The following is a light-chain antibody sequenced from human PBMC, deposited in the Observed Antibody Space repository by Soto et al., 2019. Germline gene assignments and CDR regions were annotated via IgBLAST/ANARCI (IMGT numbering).Light chain of an antibody. CDR2: SDS. CDR3: QVWDTSDVV. CDR1: NIGTRD. J-gene: IGLJ2*01. Sequence: SYELTQQPSVSVAPGQTASITWGGNNIGTRDVHWYQQEPGQAPVLVIHSDSDRPSGIPERFSGSNSGNTATLTISRVEAGDEADYYCQVWDTSDVVFGGGTQLTVL. V-gene: IGLV3-21*04.